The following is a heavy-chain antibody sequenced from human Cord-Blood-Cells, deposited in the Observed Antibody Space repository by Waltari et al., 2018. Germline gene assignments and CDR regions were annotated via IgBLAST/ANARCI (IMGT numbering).Heavy chain of an antibody. V-gene: IGHV3-21*01. CDR2: ISSRSSYI. CDR3: ARDGYYGSGSYSVNYCDY. Sequence: EVQLVESGGGLVKPGGSLRLSCAASGFTFSSYSMNWVRQAPGKGLEWVSSISSRSSYIYYADSVKGRLTISRDDAKNSLYLQMNSLRAEDTDVYYCARDGYYGSGSYSVNYCDYWGQGTLVTVSS. CDR1: GFTFSSYS. D-gene: IGHD3-10*01. J-gene: IGHJ4*02.